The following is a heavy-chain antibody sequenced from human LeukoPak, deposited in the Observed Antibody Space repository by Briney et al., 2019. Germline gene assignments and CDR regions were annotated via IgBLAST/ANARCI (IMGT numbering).Heavy chain of an antibody. CDR3: AKIAYGANFFDY. Sequence: WASVKVSCKASGGTLSSYAISWVRQAPGQGLEWMGWISTYNGNTNYAQKLQGRVTMTTDTSTSTVYMELRSLRSDDTAVYYCAKIAYGANFFDYWGQGTLVTVSS. CDR1: GGTLSSYA. CDR2: ISTYNGNT. V-gene: IGHV1-18*01. J-gene: IGHJ4*02. D-gene: IGHD4/OR15-4a*01.